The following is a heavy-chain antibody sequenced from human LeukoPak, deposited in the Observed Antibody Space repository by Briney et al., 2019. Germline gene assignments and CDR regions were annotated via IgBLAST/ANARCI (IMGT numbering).Heavy chain of an antibody. V-gene: IGHV3-23*01. CDR3: AKYLGSGTSFDD. D-gene: IGHD3-10*01. J-gene: IGHJ4*02. Sequence: GGSLRLSCAASGFTFSSFAMTWVRQAPGKGLEWVSSISGSGGSTYYADSVQGRFTISRDNSKNTLYLRMNSLRAEDTAVYYCAKYLGSGTSFDDWGQGTLVTVSS. CDR2: ISGSGGST. CDR1: GFTFSSFA.